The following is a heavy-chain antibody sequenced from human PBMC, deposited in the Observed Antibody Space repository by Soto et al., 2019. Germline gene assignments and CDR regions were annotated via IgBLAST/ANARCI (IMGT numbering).Heavy chain of an antibody. V-gene: IGHV1-46*01. CDR3: ARSYSGASGVDF. CDR2: INPSGDGT. CDR1: EDTFRSYY. Sequence: QVHLVQSGAEVQKPGASVKVSCKASEDTFRSYYIHWVRQVPGQGPEWVSRINPSGDGTTYTQRFQGRVSVTRDTSTRTVYLELSSLTPEDTAVYYCARSYSGASGVDFWGQGTLVTVSS. D-gene: IGHD1-26*01. J-gene: IGHJ4*02.